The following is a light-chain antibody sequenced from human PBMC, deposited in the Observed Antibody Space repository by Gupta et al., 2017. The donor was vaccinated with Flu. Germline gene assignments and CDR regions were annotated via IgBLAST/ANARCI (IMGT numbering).Light chain of an antibody. V-gene: IGKV3-20*01. CDR1: QSVSSNC. Sequence: TLSLSPGERATLSCRARQSVSSNCLAWYQQKPCQTPRLLIYGASSRATGIPDRCSGSGSGTDFTLTISRLEPEDCAVYYCQQYGSSPPWTFGQGTKVEIK. CDR2: GAS. CDR3: QQYGSSPPWT. J-gene: IGKJ1*01.